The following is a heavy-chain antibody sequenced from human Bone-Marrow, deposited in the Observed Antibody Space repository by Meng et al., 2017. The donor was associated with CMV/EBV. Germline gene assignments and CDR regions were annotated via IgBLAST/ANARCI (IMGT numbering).Heavy chain of an antibody. D-gene: IGHD5-18*01. V-gene: IGHV3-7*01. Sequence: GGSLRLSCATSGFTFSSYWMSWVRQAPGKGLEWVASANQDGSETYHVDSVKGRFTISRDNGQNSLYLQMASLTADDTALYYCARGYGWHAFEIWGQGTMVTVSS. CDR2: ANQDGSET. J-gene: IGHJ3*02. CDR3: ARGYGWHAFEI. CDR1: GFTFSSYW.